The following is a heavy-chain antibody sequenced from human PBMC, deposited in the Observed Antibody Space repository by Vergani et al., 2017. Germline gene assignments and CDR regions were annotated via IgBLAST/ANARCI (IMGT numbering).Heavy chain of an antibody. J-gene: IGHJ3*02. CDR3: ARGKYDFWSGYDAFDI. CDR1: GFTFSSYA. Sequence: EVQLLESGGGLVQPGGSLRLSCAASGFTFSSYAMSWVRQAPGKGLEWVSAISGSGGSTYYADSVKGRFTISRDNSKNTLYLQMNSLRAEDTAVYYCARGKYDFWSGYDAFDIWGQGTMVTVSS. CDR2: ISGSGGST. D-gene: IGHD3-3*01. V-gene: IGHV3-23*01.